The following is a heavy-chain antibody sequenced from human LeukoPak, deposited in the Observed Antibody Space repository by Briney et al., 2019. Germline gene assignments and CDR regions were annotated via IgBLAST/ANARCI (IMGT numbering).Heavy chain of an antibody. V-gene: IGHV1-2*02. CDR2: INPNSGGS. Sequence: ASMKVSCKASGYTFTSYYIHWMRQAPGQGLEWVGWINPNSGGSHYARRFQGRVTVTSDTSINTAYMELTSLTTDDTAVYYCARGPRYGESGYDLGPYWGQGTLVTVSS. CDR3: ARGPRYGESGYDLGPY. J-gene: IGHJ4*02. CDR1: GYTFTSYY. D-gene: IGHD5-12*01.